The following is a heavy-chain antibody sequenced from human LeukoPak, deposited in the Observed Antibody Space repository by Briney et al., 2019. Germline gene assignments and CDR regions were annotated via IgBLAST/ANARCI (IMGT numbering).Heavy chain of an antibody. J-gene: IGHJ4*02. Sequence: SETLSLTCAVYGGSFSGYYWSWIRQPPGKGLEWIGEINHSGSTNYNPSLKSRVTISVDTSKNQFSLKLSSVTAADTAVYYCARGTIFGHWGQGTLATVSS. CDR1: GGSFSGYY. D-gene: IGHD3-3*01. V-gene: IGHV4-34*01. CDR3: ARGTIFGH. CDR2: INHSGST.